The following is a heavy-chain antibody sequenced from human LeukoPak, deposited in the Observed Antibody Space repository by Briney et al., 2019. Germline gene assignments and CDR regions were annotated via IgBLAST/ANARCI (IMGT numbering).Heavy chain of an antibody. CDR2: IASDGST. V-gene: IGHV3-74*01. Sequence: GGSLRLSCAASGFTFSSYWMHWVRQAPGKGLVWVSRIASDGSTVYADSVKGRFTISRDNAKDTVYLQMNSLRVEDTAVHYCIGSGGWPGYWGQGTLVTVSS. J-gene: IGHJ4*02. CDR3: IGSGGWPGY. CDR1: GFTFSSYW. D-gene: IGHD1-26*01.